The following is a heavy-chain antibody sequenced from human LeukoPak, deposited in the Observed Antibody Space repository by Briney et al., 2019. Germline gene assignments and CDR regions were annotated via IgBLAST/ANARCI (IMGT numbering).Heavy chain of an antibody. D-gene: IGHD2-2*01. V-gene: IGHV3-48*01. CDR2: ISTSSTTI. CDR3: ARGRHCSGTSCYQRYFDY. CDR1: GFTFSSYA. Sequence: PGGSLRLSCAASGFTFSSYAMSWVRQAPGKGLEWVSYISTSSTTIYYADSVKGRFTISRDNAKSSLYLQMNSLRAEDTAVYYCARGRHCSGTSCYQRYFDYRGQGTLVTVSS. J-gene: IGHJ4*02.